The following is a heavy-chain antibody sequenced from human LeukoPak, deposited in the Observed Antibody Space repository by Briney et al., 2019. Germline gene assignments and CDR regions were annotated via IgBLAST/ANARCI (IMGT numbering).Heavy chain of an antibody. D-gene: IGHD6-25*01. J-gene: IGHJ3*02. CDR3: ARGRPANMAFDI. CDR2: ISHSGTT. Sequence: SETLSLTCAVSGGSISSGGHSWGWVRQPPGKGLQWIGHISHSGTTYYNPSLKSRVTISLDRSENQFSLNLTSVTGADTAVYFCARGRPANMAFDIWGQGTVVPVSS. V-gene: IGHV4-30-2*01. CDR1: GGSISSGGHS.